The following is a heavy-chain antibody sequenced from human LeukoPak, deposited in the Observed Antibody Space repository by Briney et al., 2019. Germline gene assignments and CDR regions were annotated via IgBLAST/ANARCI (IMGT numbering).Heavy chain of an antibody. D-gene: IGHD3-3*01. CDR2: IYHSGST. CDR1: GGSISSGGYS. J-gene: IGHJ4*02. Sequence: PSQTLSLTCAVSGGSISSGGYSWSWIRQPPGKGLEWIGYIYHSGSTYYNPSLRSRVTISVDRSKNQFSLKLSSVTAADTAVYYCARESRELNYDFSLDYWGQGTLVTVSS. CDR3: ARESRELNYDFSLDY. V-gene: IGHV4-30-2*01.